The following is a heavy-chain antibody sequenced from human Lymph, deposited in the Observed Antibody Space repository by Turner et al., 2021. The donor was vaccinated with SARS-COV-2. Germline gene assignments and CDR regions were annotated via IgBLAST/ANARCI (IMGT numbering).Heavy chain of an antibody. V-gene: IGHV3-33*01. Sequence: QVQLVESGGGVVQPGRSLRLSCAASGFPFSSYGMHWVRQAPGKGLEWVAFIWYDGSNTYYADSAKGRFTISRDNSKNTLYLQMNSLRAEDTAVYYCARGSAGGDVWGQGTTVTVSS. CDR1: GFPFSSYG. J-gene: IGHJ6*02. D-gene: IGHD6-13*01. CDR3: ARGSAGGDV. CDR2: IWYDGSNT.